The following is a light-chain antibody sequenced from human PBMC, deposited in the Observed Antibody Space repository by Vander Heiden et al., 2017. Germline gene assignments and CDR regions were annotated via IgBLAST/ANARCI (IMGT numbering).Light chain of an antibody. Sequence: EIVLTQSPGTLSLSPGERATLSCRASQSVSSSYLAWYQQKPGQAPRLLIYGASSRATGIPDRFSGSGSGTDFTLTISRLEPEDFAGYYCQQKGTFGQGTKVEIK. CDR2: GAS. J-gene: IGKJ1*01. CDR3: QQKGT. V-gene: IGKV3-20*01. CDR1: QSVSSSY.